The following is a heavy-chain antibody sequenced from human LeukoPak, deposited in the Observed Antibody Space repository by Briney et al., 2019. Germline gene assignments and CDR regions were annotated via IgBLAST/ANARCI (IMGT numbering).Heavy chain of an antibody. CDR3: ASWAGAAAGFSGPFDY. V-gene: IGHV3-48*01. CDR2: ISSSSSAT. Sequence: GGSLRLSCTVSGFTVSSNSMSWVRQAPGKGLEWVSHISSSSSATYYADSVSGRFTIFRDNAKNSLYLEMNSLRGEDTAVYFCASWAGAAAGFSGPFDYWGQGILVTVSS. CDR1: GFTVSSNS. D-gene: IGHD6-13*01. J-gene: IGHJ4*02.